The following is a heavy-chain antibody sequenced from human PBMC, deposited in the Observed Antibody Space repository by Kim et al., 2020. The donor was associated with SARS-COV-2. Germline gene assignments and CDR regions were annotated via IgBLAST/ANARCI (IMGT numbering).Heavy chain of an antibody. D-gene: IGHD2-21*01. J-gene: IGHJ4*01. Sequence: GVSLRLSCAASGFTFNTYTMHWVRQAPGKGLEWVALISPDGNNIYYTDSVKGRFTVSRDNSKNTLYLEMSSLRPDDTGLYYCARARRPNVVVIAFYFDY. CDR3: ARARRPNVVVIAFYFDY. V-gene: IGHV3-30-3*01. CDR1: GFTFNTYT. CDR2: ISPDGNNI.